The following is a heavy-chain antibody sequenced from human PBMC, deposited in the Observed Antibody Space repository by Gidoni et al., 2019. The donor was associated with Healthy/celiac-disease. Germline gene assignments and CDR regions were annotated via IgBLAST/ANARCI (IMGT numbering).Heavy chain of an antibody. J-gene: IGHJ5*02. D-gene: IGHD2-2*02. CDR3: AKDRYCSSTSCYSWFDP. V-gene: IGHV3-23*01. CDR2: ISGSGGST. Sequence: EVQLFESGGGLVQPGGSLRLSCAASGFTFSSYAMSWVRQAPGKGLEWVSAISGSGGSTYYADSVKGRFTISRDNSKNTLYLQMNSLRAEDTAVYYCAKDRYCSSTSCYSWFDPWGQGTLVTVSS. CDR1: GFTFSSYA.